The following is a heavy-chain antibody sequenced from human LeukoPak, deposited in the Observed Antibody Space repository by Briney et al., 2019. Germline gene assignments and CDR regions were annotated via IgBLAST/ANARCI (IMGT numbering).Heavy chain of an antibody. V-gene: IGHV4-4*07. Sequence: SETLSLTCTVSGGSISSYYWSWIRQPAGKGLEWIGRIYTSGSTNYNPSLKSRVTMSVDTSKNQFSLKLSSVTAADTAVYYCARDNNGLYFGVRGFDIWGQGKMVIVSS. CDR1: GGSISSYY. D-gene: IGHD3-3*01. CDR2: IYTSGST. CDR3: ARDNNGLYFGVRGFDI. J-gene: IGHJ3*02.